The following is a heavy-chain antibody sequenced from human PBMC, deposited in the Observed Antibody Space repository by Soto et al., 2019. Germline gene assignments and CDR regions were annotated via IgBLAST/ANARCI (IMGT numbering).Heavy chain of an antibody. V-gene: IGHV1-3*01. CDR2: INPGNGNT. CDR1: GYTFTSYA. D-gene: IGHD2-2*01. J-gene: IGHJ1*01. Sequence: ASVKDSCKASGYTFTSYAMHWVRQAPGQRLEWMGWINPGNGNTKYSQKFQGRVTITADESTSTAYMELSSLRSEDTAVYYCARAPEPYCSSTSCYAKYFQHWGQGTLVTVSS. CDR3: ARAPEPYCSSTSCYAKYFQH.